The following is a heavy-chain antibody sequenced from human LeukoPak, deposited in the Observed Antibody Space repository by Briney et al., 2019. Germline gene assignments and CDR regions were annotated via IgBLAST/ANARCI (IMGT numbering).Heavy chain of an antibody. D-gene: IGHD6-6*01. Sequence: SVKVSCKASGGTFSSYAINWVRQAPGQALEWMGRIIPMFGTGDYAEKFQGGVTITADESTSTAYMELSSLRSEDTAVYYCARNGEYSSSPINYWGQGTLVTVSS. CDR3: ARNGEYSSSPINY. J-gene: IGHJ4*02. CDR1: GGTFSSYA. CDR2: IIPMFGTG. V-gene: IGHV1-69*13.